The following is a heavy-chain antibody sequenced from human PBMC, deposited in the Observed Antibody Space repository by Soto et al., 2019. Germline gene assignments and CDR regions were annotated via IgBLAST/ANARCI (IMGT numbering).Heavy chain of an antibody. V-gene: IGHV1-69*13. CDR2: IIPIFGTA. J-gene: IGHJ4*02. D-gene: IGHD3-22*01. CDR3: ARVYYYDSSGYYYGSS. Sequence: ASVKVSCKASGGTFSSYAISWVRQAPGQGLEWMGGIIPIFGTANYAQKFQGRVTITADESTSTAYMELSSLRSEDTAVYCCARVYYYDSSGYYYGSSWGQGTLVTVSS. CDR1: GGTFSSYA.